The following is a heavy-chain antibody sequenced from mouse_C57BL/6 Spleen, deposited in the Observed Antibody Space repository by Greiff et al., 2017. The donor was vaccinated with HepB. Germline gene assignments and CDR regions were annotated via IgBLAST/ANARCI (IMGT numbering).Heavy chain of an antibody. CDR1: GFTFSSYT. Sequence: EVHLVESGGGLVKPGGSLKLSCAASGFTFSSYTMSWVRQTPEKRLEWVATISGGGGNTYYPDSVKGRFTISRDNAKNTLYLQMSSLRSEDTALYYCARRGWDPYYFDYWGQGTTLTVSS. V-gene: IGHV5-9*01. D-gene: IGHD4-1*01. CDR3: ARRGWDPYYFDY. J-gene: IGHJ2*01. CDR2: ISGGGGNT.